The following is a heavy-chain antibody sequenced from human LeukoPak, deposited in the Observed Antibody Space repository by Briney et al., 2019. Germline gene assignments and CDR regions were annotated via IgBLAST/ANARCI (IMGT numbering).Heavy chain of an antibody. CDR3: ARQYSYGPNWFDP. J-gene: IGHJ5*02. V-gene: IGHV4-61*01. CDR2: IYYSGST. Sequence: PSETLSLTCTVSGGSVSSGSYYWSWIRQPPGKGLEWIGYIYYSGSTNYNPSLKSRVTISVDTSKNQFSLKLSSVTAADTAVYYCARQYSYGPNWFDPWGQGTLVTVSS. CDR1: GGSVSSGSYY. D-gene: IGHD5-18*01.